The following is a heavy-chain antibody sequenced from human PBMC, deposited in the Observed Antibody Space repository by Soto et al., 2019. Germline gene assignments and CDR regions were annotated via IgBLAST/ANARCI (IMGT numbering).Heavy chain of an antibody. CDR1: GDSISSSY. V-gene: IGHV4-59*08. CDR3: ARQRRDFDY. CDR2: IYSSGST. J-gene: IGHJ4*02. Sequence: PSETLSLTCTVSGDSISSSYWSWIRQPPGKGLQWIGYIYSSGSTNYNPSLKSRVTISVDTSKNQFSLNLSSVTAADTAVYYCARQRRDFDYWGQGSLVTVSS.